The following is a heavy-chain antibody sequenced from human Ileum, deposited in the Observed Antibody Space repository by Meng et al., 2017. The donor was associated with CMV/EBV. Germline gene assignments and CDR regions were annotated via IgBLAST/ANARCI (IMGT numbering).Heavy chain of an antibody. Sequence: QVHLVESGGGLVKPGGSLRLSCAASGFIFSDYNMSWLRQAPGKGLEWLSYISPTGDTIFYTDSVKGRFTISRDNARNSLYLHMNSLTPEDTAVYYCARDLSKIRSNWFDPWGQGTLVTVSS. CDR2: ISPTGDTI. V-gene: IGHV3-11*01. CDR1: GFIFSDYN. CDR3: ARDLSKIRSNWFDP. J-gene: IGHJ5*02.